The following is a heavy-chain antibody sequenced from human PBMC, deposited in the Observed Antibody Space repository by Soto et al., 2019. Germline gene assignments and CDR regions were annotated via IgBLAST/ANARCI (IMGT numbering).Heavy chain of an antibody. CDR3: ASLGDPEGLNWFDP. D-gene: IGHD2-15*01. CDR2: INHSGST. J-gene: IGHJ5*02. CDR1: GGSFSGYY. Sequence: SETLSLTCAVYGGSFSGYYWSWIRQPPGKGLERIGEINHSGSTNYNPSLKSRVTISVDTSKNQFSLKLSSVTAADSAVYYCASLGDPEGLNWFDPWGQGTLVTVSS. V-gene: IGHV4-34*01.